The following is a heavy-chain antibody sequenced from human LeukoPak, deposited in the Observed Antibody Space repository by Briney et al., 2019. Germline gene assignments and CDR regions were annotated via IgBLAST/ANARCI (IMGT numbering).Heavy chain of an antibody. Sequence: GGSLRLPCAASGFNLSSYWMSWVRQAPGKGLEWVSAISGSGGSTYYADSVKGRFTISRDNSENTLYLQMNSLRAEDTAVYYCAKAGDIVVVPATFFDYWGQGTLVTVSS. J-gene: IGHJ4*02. CDR1: GFNLSSYW. CDR3: AKAGDIVVVPATFFDY. V-gene: IGHV3-23*01. D-gene: IGHD2-2*01. CDR2: ISGSGGST.